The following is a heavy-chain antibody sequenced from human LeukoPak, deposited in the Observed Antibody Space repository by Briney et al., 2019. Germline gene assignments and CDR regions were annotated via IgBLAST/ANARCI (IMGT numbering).Heavy chain of an antibody. Sequence: GRSLRLSCAASGFTFDEYAMHWVRQPPGKGLEWVAGISWNTYDTGYADSVKGRFTIPRDNAKNSLSLQMNSLRDEDMALYYCAKGVGTSYHYHMDAWGKGTTVIVSS. CDR3: AKGVGTSYHYHMDA. J-gene: IGHJ6*03. CDR2: ISWNTYDT. CDR1: GFTFDEYA. D-gene: IGHD1-26*01. V-gene: IGHV3-9*03.